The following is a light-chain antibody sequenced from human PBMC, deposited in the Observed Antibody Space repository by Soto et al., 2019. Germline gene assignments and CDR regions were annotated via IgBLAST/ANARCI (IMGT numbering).Light chain of an antibody. CDR2: GTS. J-gene: IGKJ1*01. CDR1: QSVSSTY. CDR3: QQYGTSPQT. Sequence: EIVFTQSPGTLSLSPGERATLSCRASQSVSSTYLAWYQQKPGQAPRLLIYGTSSRATGIPDRLSGSGSGTDFTLTISRXEPEDFAVYYCQQYGTSPQTFGQGTKVDTK. V-gene: IGKV3-20*01.